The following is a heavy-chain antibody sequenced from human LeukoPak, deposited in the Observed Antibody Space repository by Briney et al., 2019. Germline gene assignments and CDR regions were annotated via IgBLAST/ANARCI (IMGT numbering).Heavy chain of an antibody. CDR2: ISSNGGST. V-gene: IGHV3-64*01. D-gene: IGHD3-3*01. CDR1: GFTFSSYA. J-gene: IGHJ6*02. Sequence: GSLRLSCAASGFTFSSYAMHWVRQAPGKGLEYVSAISSNGGSTYYANSVKGRFTISRDNSKNTLYLQMGSLRAEDMAVDYCARAGDFWTYYYGMDVWGQGTTVTVSS. CDR3: ARAGDFWTYYYGMDV.